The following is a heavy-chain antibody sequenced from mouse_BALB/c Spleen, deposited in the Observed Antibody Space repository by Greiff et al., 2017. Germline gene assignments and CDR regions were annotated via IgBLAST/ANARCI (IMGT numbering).Heavy chain of an antibody. CDR1: GFSLTSYG. CDR3: ARDPPYGNYGGFAY. Sequence: VKLQESGPGLVAPSQSLSITCTVSGFSLTSYGVHWVRQPPGKGLEWLGVIWAGGSTNYNSALMSRLSISKDNSKSQVFLKMNSLQTDDTAMYYCARDPPYGNYGGFAYWGQGTLVTVSA. CDR2: IWAGGST. J-gene: IGHJ3*01. V-gene: IGHV2-9*02. D-gene: IGHD2-1*01.